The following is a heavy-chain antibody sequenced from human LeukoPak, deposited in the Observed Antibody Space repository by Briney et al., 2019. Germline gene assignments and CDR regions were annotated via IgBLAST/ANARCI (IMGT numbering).Heavy chain of an antibody. V-gene: IGHV1-69*04. D-gene: IGHD6-19*01. CDR3: ARVTAVAGTLLDY. CDR2: IIPILGIA. Sequence: SVKVSCKASGGTFSSYALSWVRQAPGQGLEWMGRIIPILGIANYAQKFQGRVTITADKFTSTAYMELSSLRSEDTAVYYCARVTAVAGTLLDYWGQGTLVTVSS. J-gene: IGHJ4*02. CDR1: GGTFSSYA.